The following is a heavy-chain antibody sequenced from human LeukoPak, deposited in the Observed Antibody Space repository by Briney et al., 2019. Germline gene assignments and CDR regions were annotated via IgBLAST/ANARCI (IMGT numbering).Heavy chain of an antibody. V-gene: IGHV3-9*03. J-gene: IGHJ3*02. D-gene: IGHD6-6*01. Sequence: GGSLRLSCAASGFTFDDYAMHWVRQAPGKGLKWVSGISWNSGSIGYADSVKGRFTISRDNAKNSLYLQMNSLRAEDMALYYCAKGEAGYSSSSAAFDIWGQGTMVTVSS. CDR1: GFTFDDYA. CDR3: AKGEAGYSSSSAAFDI. CDR2: ISWNSGSI.